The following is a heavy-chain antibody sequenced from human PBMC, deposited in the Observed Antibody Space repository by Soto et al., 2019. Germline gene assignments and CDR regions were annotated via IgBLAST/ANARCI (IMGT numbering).Heavy chain of an antibody. CDR1: GFTFSSYA. CDR2: ISYDGSNK. CDR3: ARDEGFDYGDCDY. Sequence: ESGGGVVQPGRSLRLSCAASGFTFSSYAMHWVRQAPGKGLEWVAVISYDGSNKYYADSVKGRFTISRDNSKNTLYLQMNSLRAEDTAVYYCARDEGFDYGDCDYWGQGTLVTVSS. D-gene: IGHD4-17*01. V-gene: IGHV3-30-3*01. J-gene: IGHJ4*02.